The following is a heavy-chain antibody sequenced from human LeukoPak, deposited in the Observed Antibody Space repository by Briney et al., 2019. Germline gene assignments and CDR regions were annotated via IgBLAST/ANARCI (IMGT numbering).Heavy chain of an antibody. D-gene: IGHD5-18*01. J-gene: IGHJ6*02. Sequence: GASVKVSCKASGYIFTDGYVHWVRQAPGQGLEWMGRISPNSGGTNYAQKFQGRVTMTRDTSISTAYMEPSRLRSDDTAVYYCARVFVDTAPGYYGMDVWGQGTTVTVSS. CDR2: ISPNSGGT. V-gene: IGHV1-2*06. CDR1: GYIFTDGY. CDR3: ARVFVDTAPGYYGMDV.